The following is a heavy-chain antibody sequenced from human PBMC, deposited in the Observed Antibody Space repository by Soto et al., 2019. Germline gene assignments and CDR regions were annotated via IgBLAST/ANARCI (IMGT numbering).Heavy chain of an antibody. CDR3: AKDDAENYYDSSGYYYEY. CDR1: GFTFSSYG. J-gene: IGHJ4*02. CDR2: ISYDGSNK. Sequence: PGGSLRLSCAASGFTFSSYGMHWVRQAPGKGLEWVAVISYDGSNKYYADSVKGRFTISRDNSKNTLYLQMNSLRAEDTAVYYCAKDDAENYYDSSGYYYEYWGQGTLVTVSS. V-gene: IGHV3-30*18. D-gene: IGHD3-22*01.